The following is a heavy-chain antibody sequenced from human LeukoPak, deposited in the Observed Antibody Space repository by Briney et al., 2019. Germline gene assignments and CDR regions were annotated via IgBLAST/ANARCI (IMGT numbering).Heavy chain of an antibody. D-gene: IGHD3-22*01. CDR1: GYTFTSYY. CDR3: AGYYYDSSGPFDY. J-gene: IGHJ4*02. V-gene: IGHV1-2*02. CDR2: INPNSGGT. Sequence: ASVKVSCKASGYTFTSYYIHWVRQAPGQGLEWMGWINPNSGGTNYAQKFQGRVTMTRDTSISTAYMELSRLRSDDTAVYYCAGYYYDSSGPFDYWGQGTLVTVSS.